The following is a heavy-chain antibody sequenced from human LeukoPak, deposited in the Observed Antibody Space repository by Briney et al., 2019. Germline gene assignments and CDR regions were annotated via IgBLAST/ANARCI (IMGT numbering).Heavy chain of an antibody. J-gene: IGHJ3*02. Sequence: PGGSLRLSCAASGFTFSSYWMSWVRQAQGKGREWVANIKQDGSEKYYVDSVKGRFTISRDNAKNSLYLQMNSLRAEDTAVYYCARPISYYYDSSGYYRHDAFDIWGQGTMVTVSS. CDR3: ARPISYYYDSSGYYRHDAFDI. CDR2: IKQDGSEK. D-gene: IGHD3-22*01. CDR1: GFTFSSYW. V-gene: IGHV3-7*01.